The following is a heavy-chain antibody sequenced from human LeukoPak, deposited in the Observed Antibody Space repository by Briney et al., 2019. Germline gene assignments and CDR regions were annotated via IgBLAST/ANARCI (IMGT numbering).Heavy chain of an antibody. V-gene: IGHV4-34*01. D-gene: IGHD5-12*01. CDR3: ARTIVATIKAARRGPYYFDY. J-gene: IGHJ4*02. CDR2: INHSGST. CDR1: GGSISGYY. Sequence: SETLSLTCAVYGGSISGYYWSWIRQPPGQGLEWIGEINHSGSTNYNPSLKSRVTISVDTSKNQFSLKLSSVTAADTAVYYCARTIVATIKAARRGPYYFDYWGQGTLVTVSA.